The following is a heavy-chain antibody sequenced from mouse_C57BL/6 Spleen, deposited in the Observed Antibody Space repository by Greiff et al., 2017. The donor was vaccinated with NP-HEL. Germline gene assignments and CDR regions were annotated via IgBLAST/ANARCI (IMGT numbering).Heavy chain of an antibody. CDR1: GYTFTSYW. CDR3: ARSGDNCGRDYAMDY. D-gene: IGHD1-3*01. Sequence: QVQLQQPGTDLVKPGASVKLSCKASGYTFTSYWMHWVQQRPGQGLEWIGNINPSNGGTNYNEKFKSKATMTVDNSSSTAYMQLSSLTSEDSAVYYCARSGDNCGRDYAMDYWGQGTSVTVSS. CDR2: INPSNGGT. J-gene: IGHJ4*01. V-gene: IGHV1-53*01.